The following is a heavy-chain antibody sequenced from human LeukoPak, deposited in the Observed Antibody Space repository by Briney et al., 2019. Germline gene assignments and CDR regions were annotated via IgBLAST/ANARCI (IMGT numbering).Heavy chain of an antibody. Sequence: GGSLRLSCVASGFTFSFYWMSWVRQAPGKGLEWVANIKQDGSEKYYVDSVKGRFTISRDNAKNSLYLQMNSLRAEDTAVYYCAREAGTSDYWGQGTLVTVSS. CDR1: GFTFSFYW. V-gene: IGHV3-7*01. CDR2: IKQDGSEK. D-gene: IGHD6-13*01. CDR3: AREAGTSDY. J-gene: IGHJ4*02.